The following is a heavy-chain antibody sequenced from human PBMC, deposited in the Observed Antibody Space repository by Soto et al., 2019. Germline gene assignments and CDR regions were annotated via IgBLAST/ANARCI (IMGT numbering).Heavy chain of an antibody. CDR2: IYYSGST. D-gene: IGHD3-9*01. J-gene: IGHJ5*02. Sequence: TLSLTCTVSGGSISSGGYYWSWIRQHPGKGLEWIGYIYYSGSTYYNPSLKSRVTISVDTSKNQFSLKLSSVTAADTAVYYCARTYYDILTGRNWFDPWGQGTLVTVSS. CDR1: GGSISSGGYY. CDR3: ARTYYDILTGRNWFDP. V-gene: IGHV4-31*03.